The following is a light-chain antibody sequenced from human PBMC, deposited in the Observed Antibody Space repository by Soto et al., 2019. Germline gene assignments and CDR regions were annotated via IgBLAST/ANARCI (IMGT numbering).Light chain of an antibody. V-gene: IGKV1-27*01. CDR3: QNYNSAPLT. Sequence: DIQMTKFASSRAASVGDRVTITCRASQGSSTYLAWYQQRPWRVPKLLIYAASTLQSGVPSRFGGSVSGTDFTLTISSLQPEDVATDYCQNYNSAPLTFGGGPKVEIK. CDR2: AAS. CDR1: QGSSTY. J-gene: IGKJ4*01.